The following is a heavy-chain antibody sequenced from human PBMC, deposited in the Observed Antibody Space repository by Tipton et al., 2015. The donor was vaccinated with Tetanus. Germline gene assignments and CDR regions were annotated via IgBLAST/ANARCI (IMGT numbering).Heavy chain of an antibody. CDR2: INHSGST. CDR1: GGSFSGYY. J-gene: IGHJ5*02. V-gene: IGHV4-34*01. Sequence: TLSLTCAVYGGSFSGYYWSWIRQPPGKGLEWIGEINHSGSTNYNPSLKSRVTISVDTSKNQFSLKLSSVTAADTAVYYCARGPGNCSGGSCYSDGHGFDPWGQGTLVTVSS. D-gene: IGHD2-15*01. CDR3: ARGPGNCSGGSCYSDGHGFDP.